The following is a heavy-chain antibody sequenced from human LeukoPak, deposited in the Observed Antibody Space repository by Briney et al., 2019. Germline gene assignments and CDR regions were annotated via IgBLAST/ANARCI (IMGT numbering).Heavy chain of an antibody. Sequence: PGGSLRLSCAASAFTISNHWMHWVRQAPGKGLVWVSRINSDGRKTSYADSVKGRFTISRDNAKNMLYLQMNSLRPDDTAVYYCAREVEVVPATMGAYYYYYMDVWGKGTTVTVSS. CDR2: INSDGRKT. V-gene: IGHV3-74*01. CDR1: AFTISNHW. CDR3: AREVEVVPATMGAYYYYYMDV. J-gene: IGHJ6*03. D-gene: IGHD2-2*01.